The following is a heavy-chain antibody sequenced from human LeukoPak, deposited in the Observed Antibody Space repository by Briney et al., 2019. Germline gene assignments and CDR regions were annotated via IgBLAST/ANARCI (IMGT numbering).Heavy chain of an antibody. Sequence: GASVKVSCKASGYTFTSYAMHWVRQAPGQRLEWMGWINAGNGNTKYSQKFQGRVTITRDTSASTAYMELSSLRSEDTAAYYCARSRITMVRGVADNWFDPWGQGTLVTVSS. J-gene: IGHJ5*02. CDR1: GYTFTSYA. V-gene: IGHV1-3*01. CDR3: ARSRITMVRGVADNWFDP. CDR2: INAGNGNT. D-gene: IGHD3-10*01.